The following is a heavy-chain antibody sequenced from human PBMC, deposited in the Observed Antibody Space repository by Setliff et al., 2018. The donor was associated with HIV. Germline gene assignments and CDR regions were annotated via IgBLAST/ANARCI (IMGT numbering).Heavy chain of an antibody. D-gene: IGHD2-15*01. CDR1: GYTFTSYG. J-gene: IGHJ4*02. Sequence: ASVKVSCKASGYTFTSYGISWVRQAPGQGLEWMGWISAYNGTANYAQKFHGRVTITADESTNTAYMELSSLGSEDTAVYYCALGYCSVGSCYSVDFDYWGQGTLVTVSS. CDR3: ALGYCSVGSCYSVDFDY. CDR2: ISAYNGTA. V-gene: IGHV1-18*01.